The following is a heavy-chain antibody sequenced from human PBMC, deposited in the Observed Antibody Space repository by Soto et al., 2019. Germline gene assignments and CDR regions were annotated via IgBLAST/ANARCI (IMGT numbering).Heavy chain of an antibody. V-gene: IGHV3-33*01. Sequence: QVQLVESGGGVVQPGRSLRLSCAASGFTISGSGMHWVRQAPGKGLEWEAVIWYDGSNKYYADSVKGRFTISRDNSKDTVYLQMNSLRAEDTAVYYCARDAGPSTVTTGGHFDHWGQGTLVTVSS. CDR1: GFTISGSG. CDR2: IWYDGSNK. CDR3: ARDAGPSTVTTGGHFDH. J-gene: IGHJ4*02. D-gene: IGHD4-17*01.